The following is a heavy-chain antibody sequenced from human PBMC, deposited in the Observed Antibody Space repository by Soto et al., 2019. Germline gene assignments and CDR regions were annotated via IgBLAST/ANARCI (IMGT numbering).Heavy chain of an antibody. D-gene: IGHD4-4*01. CDR2: VHPNSGGT. V-gene: IGHV1-2*02. CDR1: GYTFSVYH. J-gene: IGHJ6*02. CDR3: AKELQRCMDF. Sequence: ASVKVSCKASGYTFSVYHMNWVRQAPGQGLEWMGWVHPNSGGTNYAQSFEGRVTMTRDTSINTAYMELSRLTSDDTAVYYCAKELQRCMDFCGQATTVTLSS.